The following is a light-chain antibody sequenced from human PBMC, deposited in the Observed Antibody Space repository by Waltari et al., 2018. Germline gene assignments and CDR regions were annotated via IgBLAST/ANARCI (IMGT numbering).Light chain of an antibody. CDR1: SSNIGSHY. CDR2: TDN. J-gene: IGLJ2*01. CDR3: AAWDDSLSGHVV. Sequence: QSVLTQPPSASGTPGQRVTISCSGSSSNIGSHYVYWYHHLPGTAPKLLIYTDNQRPSGGPDRFSGSKAGTSASLAISGLRSEDEGDYYCAAWDDSLSGHVVFGGGTKLTVL. V-gene: IGLV1-47*02.